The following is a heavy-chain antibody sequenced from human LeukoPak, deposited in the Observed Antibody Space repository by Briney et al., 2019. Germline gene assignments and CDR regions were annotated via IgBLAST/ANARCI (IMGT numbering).Heavy chain of an antibody. CDR3: ARDGYKYCSGGSCYPWGYYYYGMDV. CDR2: ISSSSSYI. J-gene: IGHJ6*02. D-gene: IGHD2-15*01. V-gene: IGHV3-21*01. Sequence: GGSLRLSCAASGFTFSSYSMNWVRQAPGKGLEWVSSISSSSSYIYYADSVKGRFTNSRDNAKNSLYLQMNSLRAEDTAVYYCARDGYKYCSGGSCYPWGYYYYGMDVWGQGTTVTVSS. CDR1: GFTFSSYS.